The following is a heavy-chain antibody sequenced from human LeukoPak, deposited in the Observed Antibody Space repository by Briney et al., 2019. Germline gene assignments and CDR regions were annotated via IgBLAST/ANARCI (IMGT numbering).Heavy chain of an antibody. CDR3: AREYCSSTSCSGMDV. V-gene: IGHV4-59*12. Sequence: SETLSLTCTVSGGSISYYYWSWIRQPPGKGLEWIGYIYYSGSTNYNPSLKSRVTMSVDTSKNQFSLKLSSVTAADTAVYYCAREYCSSTSCSGMDVWGQGTTVTVSS. D-gene: IGHD2-2*01. J-gene: IGHJ6*02. CDR2: IYYSGST. CDR1: GGSISYYY.